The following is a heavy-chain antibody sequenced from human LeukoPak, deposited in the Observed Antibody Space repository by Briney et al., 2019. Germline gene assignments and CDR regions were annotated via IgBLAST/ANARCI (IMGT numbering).Heavy chain of an antibody. CDR1: GGSITSYF. CDR3: AQIAPFSPGYSQV. Sequence: SETLSLTCTVSGGSITSYFGSWLRQPPGKGLEWIGYIYDSGTTNYNPSLKSRVSISVDTSKKQFSLKLTSVTAADTAVYYCAQIAPFSPGYSQVWGQGTLVTVSS. CDR2: IYDSGTT. V-gene: IGHV4-59*01. D-gene: IGHD2-15*01. J-gene: IGHJ1*01.